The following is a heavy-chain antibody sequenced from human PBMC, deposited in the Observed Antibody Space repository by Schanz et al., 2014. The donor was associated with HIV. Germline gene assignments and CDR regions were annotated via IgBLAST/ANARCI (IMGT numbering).Heavy chain of an antibody. Sequence: QVQLVESGGGVVQPGRSLRLSCAVSGFTFSSYGMHWVRQAPGKGLEWVAVIWYDGSNKYYADSVKGRFTISRDNSKNTLYLQMKRLRAEDTAVYYCARDRMVYAQAPLYYFDYWGQGTLVTVSS. CDR2: IWYDGSNK. J-gene: IGHJ4*02. D-gene: IGHD2-8*01. CDR3: ARDRMVYAQAPLYYFDY. V-gene: IGHV3-33*01. CDR1: GFTFSSYG.